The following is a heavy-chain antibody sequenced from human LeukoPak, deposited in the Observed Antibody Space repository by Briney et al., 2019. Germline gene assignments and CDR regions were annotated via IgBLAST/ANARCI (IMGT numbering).Heavy chain of an antibody. CDR3: ARVMIPGAFDI. J-gene: IGHJ3*02. CDR1: GDSINNYY. CDR2: IYTSGST. Sequence: SETLSLTCTVSGDSINNYYWSWIRQPAGKGLEWIGRIYTSGSTNYNPSLKSRLTMSVDTSKNQFSLKLSSVTAADTAVYYCARVMIPGAFDIWGQGTMVTVSS. V-gene: IGHV4-4*07. D-gene: IGHD3-16*01.